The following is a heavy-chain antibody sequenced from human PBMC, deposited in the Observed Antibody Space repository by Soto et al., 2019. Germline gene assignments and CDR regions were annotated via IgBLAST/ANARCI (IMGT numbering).Heavy chain of an antibody. CDR1: GGSISSYY. D-gene: IGHD3-9*01. CDR3: ARESPGVRSFDWLGFDP. CDR2: IYYSGST. Sequence: QVQLQESGPGLVKPSETLSLTCTVSGGSISSYYWSWIRQPPGKGLEWIGYIYYSGSTNYNPSLKSRVTISVDTSKNQFSLKLSSVTAADTAVYYCARESPGVRSFDWLGFDPWGQGTLVTVSS. V-gene: IGHV4-59*01. J-gene: IGHJ5*02.